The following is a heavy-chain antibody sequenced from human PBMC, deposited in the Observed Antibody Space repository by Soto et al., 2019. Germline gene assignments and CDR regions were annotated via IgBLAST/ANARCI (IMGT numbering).Heavy chain of an antibody. CDR3: ARKGFGPLHGLVDV. CDR2: ISYTGYS. CDR1: GGSIDNYY. D-gene: IGHD3-10*01. Sequence: QVQFQESGPGLVKPSETLSLTCTVSGGSIDNYYCSWFRQPPGKALEWIGYISYTGYSAYNFSLTRRVTKSMNTSKTQFDLTLQSVTATDTAVYSCARKGFGPLHGLVDVWGQGTTVIVSS. V-gene: IGHV4-59*08. J-gene: IGHJ6*02.